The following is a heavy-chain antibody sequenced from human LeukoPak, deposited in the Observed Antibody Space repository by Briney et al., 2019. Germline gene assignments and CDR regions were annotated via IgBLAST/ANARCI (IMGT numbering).Heavy chain of an antibody. CDR1: GFTFNRCW. V-gene: IGHV3-7*03. J-gene: IGHJ4*02. D-gene: IGHD2-2*01. CDR2: INPDGRDT. Sequence: GGSLRLSCVVSGFTFNRCWMNWVRQAPGKGLEWVAHINPDGRDTYYVDSVKGRFTISRDNAQNSMYLQMNSLKIEDTAVYYCTGCGRTRCAVDSIDFWGQGTLVTVSS. CDR3: TGCGRTRCAVDSIDF.